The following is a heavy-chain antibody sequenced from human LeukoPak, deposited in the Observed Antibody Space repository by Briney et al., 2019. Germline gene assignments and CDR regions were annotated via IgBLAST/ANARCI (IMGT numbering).Heavy chain of an antibody. V-gene: IGHV3-21*01. Sequence: PGRSLRLSCAASGFTFSSYSMNWVRQAPGKGLEWVSSISSSSSYIYYADSVKGRFTISRDSAKNSLYLQMNSLRAEDTAVYYCARDVGVTYPFDYWGQGTLVTVSS. CDR1: GFTFSSYS. D-gene: IGHD2-21*02. CDR3: ARDVGVTYPFDY. J-gene: IGHJ4*02. CDR2: ISSSSSYI.